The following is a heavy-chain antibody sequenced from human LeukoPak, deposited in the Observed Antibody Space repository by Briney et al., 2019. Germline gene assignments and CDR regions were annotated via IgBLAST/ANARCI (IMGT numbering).Heavy chain of an antibody. V-gene: IGHV1-46*01. CDR3: ARFLSTEEAFDI. D-gene: IGHD3-16*01. J-gene: IGHJ3*02. Sequence: GASVKVSCKASGYTFTSYYMHWVRQAPGQGLEWMGIINPSGGNTIYAQKFQGRVTMTRDMSTSTAYMELSSLRSEDTAVYYCARFLSTEEAFDIWGQGTMVTVSS. CDR2: INPSGGNT. CDR1: GYTFTSYY.